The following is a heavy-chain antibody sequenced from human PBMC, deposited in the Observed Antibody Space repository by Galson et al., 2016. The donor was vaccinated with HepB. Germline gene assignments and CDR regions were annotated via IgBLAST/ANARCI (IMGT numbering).Heavy chain of an antibody. CDR2: IFPADSDI. J-gene: IGHJ4*02. D-gene: IGHD1-1*01. CDR1: GYNFTSHW. V-gene: IGHV5-51*01. CDR3: VRRAGTTWGLDN. Sequence: QSGAEVKKPGESLTISCKGSGYNFTSHWIGWVRRRPGKGLEWMGIIFPADSDIRISPSLQGQVTISADRSITTAYLQWNRLTPPDTGMYYCVRRAGTTWGLDNWGQGTLVTVAS.